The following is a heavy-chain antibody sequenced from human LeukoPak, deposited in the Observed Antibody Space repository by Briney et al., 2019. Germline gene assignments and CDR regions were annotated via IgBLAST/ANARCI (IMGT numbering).Heavy chain of an antibody. CDR3: ARVVAATIYQFDY. CDR1: GGSINSNGYY. D-gene: IGHD2-15*01. V-gene: IGHV4-31*03. Sequence: SETLSLTCTVSGGSINSNGYYWTWVRQHPGKGLEWIGYIYNSGGTYYNPSLKSRITTPVDASKNQFSLKLSSVTAADTAVYYCARVVAATIYQFDYWGQGTPVTVSS. CDR2: IYNSGGT. J-gene: IGHJ4*02.